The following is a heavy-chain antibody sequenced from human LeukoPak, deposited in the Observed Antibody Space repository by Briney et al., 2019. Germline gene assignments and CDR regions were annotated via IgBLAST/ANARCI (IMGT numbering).Heavy chain of an antibody. CDR2: IYPGDSDT. Sequence: MTGESLKISCKGSGYSLTIYWIGWVRQVPGKGLEWMGIIYPGDSDTRYSPSFQGQVTISADRSINTAYLQWSSLKASDTAIYYCARRLKNSNGWTFDYWGQGTLVTVSS. CDR3: ARRLKNSNGWTFDY. D-gene: IGHD6-19*01. CDR1: GYSLTIYW. J-gene: IGHJ4*02. V-gene: IGHV5-51*01.